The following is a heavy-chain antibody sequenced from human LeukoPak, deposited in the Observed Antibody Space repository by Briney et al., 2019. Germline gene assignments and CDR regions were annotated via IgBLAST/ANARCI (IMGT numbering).Heavy chain of an antibody. J-gene: IGHJ4*02. V-gene: IGHV3-66*01. CDR3: ASGPYGDRDY. CDR2: IYSGGST. CDR1: GFTFSSYA. Sequence: PGGSLRLSCAASGFTFSSYAMSWVRQAPGKGLEWVSVIYSGGSTYYADSVKGRFTISRDNSKNTLYLQMNSLRAEDTAVYYCASGPYGDRDYWGQGTLVTVSS. D-gene: IGHD4-17*01.